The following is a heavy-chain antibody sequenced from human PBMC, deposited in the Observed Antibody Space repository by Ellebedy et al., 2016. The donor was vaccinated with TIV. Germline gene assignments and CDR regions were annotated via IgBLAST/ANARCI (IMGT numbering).Heavy chain of an antibody. CDR2: IDPSDSYT. D-gene: IGHD3-3*01. CDR1: GYSFTSYW. V-gene: IGHV5-10-1*01. J-gene: IGHJ6*02. Sequence: GESLKISCKGSGYSFTSYWISWVRQMPGKGLEWTGRIDPSDSYTNYSPSFQGHVTISADKSISTAYLQWSSLKASDTAMYYCAVGVRVLRFSGEGYGMDVWGQGTTVTVSS. CDR3: AVGVRVLRFSGEGYGMDV.